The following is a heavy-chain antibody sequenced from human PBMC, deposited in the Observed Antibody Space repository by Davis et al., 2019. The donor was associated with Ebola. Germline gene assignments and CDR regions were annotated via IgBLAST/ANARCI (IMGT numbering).Heavy chain of an antibody. CDR3: ARGDGIAYWFDP. J-gene: IGHJ5*02. D-gene: IGHD6-13*01. CDR1: GGTFSSYA. Sequence: SVKVFCKASGGTFSSYAISWVRQAPGQGLEWMGGIIPIFGTANYAQKFQGRVTITADESTSTAYMELSSLRSEDTAVYYCARGDGIAYWFDPWGQGTLVTVSS. CDR2: IIPIFGTA. V-gene: IGHV1-69*13.